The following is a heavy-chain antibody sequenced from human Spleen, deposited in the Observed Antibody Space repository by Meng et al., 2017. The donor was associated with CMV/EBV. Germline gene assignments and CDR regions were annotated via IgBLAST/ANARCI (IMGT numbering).Heavy chain of an antibody. CDR2: ISSSSSYI. Sequence: GVNFSEYSRNWVRQAPGKGLEWVSSISSSSSYIYYADSVKGRFTISKDNAKHSLYLQMNSLRAEDTAVYYCARAGIAASLLGVYFDSWGQGTLVTVSS. V-gene: IGHV3-21*01. CDR1: GVNFSEYS. D-gene: IGHD6-13*01. J-gene: IGHJ4*02. CDR3: ARAGIAASLLGVYFDS.